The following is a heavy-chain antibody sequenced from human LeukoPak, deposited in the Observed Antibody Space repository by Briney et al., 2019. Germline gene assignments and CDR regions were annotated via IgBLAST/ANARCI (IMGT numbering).Heavy chain of an antibody. CDR2: TWYDGNKN. Sequence: GRSLRLSCAASGFNFRNHGIHWVRQAPGRGLEWVAVTWYDGNKNYYADSVKGRFIISRDNSKNTASLQMNSLRAEDTAVYYCARGDTAPGFDLWGQGTLVAVSS. J-gene: IGHJ5*02. CDR3: ARGDTAPGFDL. V-gene: IGHV3-33*01. D-gene: IGHD5-18*01. CDR1: GFNFRNHG.